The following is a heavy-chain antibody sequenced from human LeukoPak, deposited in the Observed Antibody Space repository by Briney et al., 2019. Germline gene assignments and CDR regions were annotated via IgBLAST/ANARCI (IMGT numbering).Heavy chain of an antibody. CDR2: IYYSGST. CDR1: GGSISSGGYY. V-gene: IGHV4-31*03. D-gene: IGHD3-10*01. J-gene: IGHJ6*02. CDR3: ARDLGSLYHYGMDV. Sequence: PSQTLSLTCTVSGGSISSGGYYWSWIRQHPGKGLEWIGYIYYSGSTYYNPSHKSRVTISVDTSKNQFSLRLSSVTAADTAVYYCARDLGSLYHYGMDVWGQGTTVTVSS.